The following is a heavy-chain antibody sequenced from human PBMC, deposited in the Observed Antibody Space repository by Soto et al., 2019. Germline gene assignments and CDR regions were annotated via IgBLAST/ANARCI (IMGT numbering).Heavy chain of an antibody. V-gene: IGHV1-46*01. CDR3: VRDQGYCGATRCLRLTPWYSFDY. Sequence: QVQLVQSGAEEKKPGASVEVACKASGYTFTRYYMHWVRQAPGQGLERMGMINPSGGSTAYAESRQVRVSMTVETSARTDHMDPSSLKSGDTAVYYWVRDQGYCGATRCLRLTPWYSFDYWGQGTLVTVSS. CDR2: INPSGGST. CDR1: GYTFTRYY. D-gene: IGHD2-2*01. J-gene: IGHJ4*02.